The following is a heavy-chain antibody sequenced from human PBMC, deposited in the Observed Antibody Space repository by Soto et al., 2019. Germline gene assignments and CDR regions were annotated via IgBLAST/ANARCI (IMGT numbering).Heavy chain of an antibody. CDR1: RGTFSSYA. J-gene: IGHJ6*02. D-gene: IGHD6-13*01. V-gene: IGHV1-69*13. Sequence: GASVKPSCKDSRGTFSSYAIRWVRQAPRQGLEWMGGIIPIFGTANYAQKFQGRVTITADESTSTAYMELSSLRSEDTAVYYCARGYSSSWTPFYYYYGMDVWGQGTTLTVSS. CDR3: ARGYSSSWTPFYYYYGMDV. CDR2: IIPIFGTA.